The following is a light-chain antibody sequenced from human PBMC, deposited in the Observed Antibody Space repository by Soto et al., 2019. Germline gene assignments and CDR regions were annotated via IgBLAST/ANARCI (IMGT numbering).Light chain of an antibody. CDR2: WAS. V-gene: IGKV4-1*01. CDR1: QSVLYSSTNKNY. J-gene: IGKJ2*01. CDR3: QQYYTTPYT. Sequence: DIVMTQSPDSLAVSLGERATINCKSSQSVLYSSTNKNYLAWYQQEPGQPPKLLIYWASTRESGVPDRFSGSGSGTDFTLTISSRQAEDVAVYYCQQYYTTPYTFGQGTKLEIK.